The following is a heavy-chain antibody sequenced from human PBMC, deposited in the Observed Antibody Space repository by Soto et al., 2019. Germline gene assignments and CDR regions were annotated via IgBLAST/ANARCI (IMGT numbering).Heavy chain of an antibody. CDR1: GFTFSNYW. V-gene: IGHV3-74*01. J-gene: IGHJ4*02. CDR2: TNGDGSSI. D-gene: IGHD2-21*01. CDR3: ARVHYSPGVEPDY. Sequence: EVQLVASGGGQAQPGGSLRLSCAASGFTFSNYWLHWVRQVPGKGPVWLSRTNGDGSSISYADSVRGRFTTSRDNAKNTLYLQMNSLRVEDTVFYYCARVHYSPGVEPDYWGKET.